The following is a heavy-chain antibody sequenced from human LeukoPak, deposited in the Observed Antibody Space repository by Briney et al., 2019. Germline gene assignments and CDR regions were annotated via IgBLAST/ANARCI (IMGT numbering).Heavy chain of an antibody. CDR2: ISYDGSTK. J-gene: IGHJ4*02. Sequence: PGRSLRLSCAASGFTFSNYAMRWVRQAPGKGLEWVAAISYDGSTKYYADSVKGRFIISRDNSKNTLYLQMNSLRAEDTAVYYCARQGPNYYESSEHYLEYWGQGTLVTVSS. CDR3: ARQGPNYYESSEHYLEY. D-gene: IGHD3-22*01. CDR1: GFTFSNYA. V-gene: IGHV3-30-3*01.